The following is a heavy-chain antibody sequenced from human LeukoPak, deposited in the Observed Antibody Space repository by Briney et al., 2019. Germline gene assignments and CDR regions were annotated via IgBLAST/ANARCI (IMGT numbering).Heavy chain of an antibody. J-gene: IGHJ4*02. CDR3: ARDSSGYYNAAYFDY. CDR1: GFTFSSYA. D-gene: IGHD3-3*01. Sequence: PGGSLRLSCAASGFTFSSYAMHWVRQAPGKGLEWVAIISYDGSNKYYADSVKGRFTISRDTSKNTLYLQMNSLRAEDTAVYYCARDSSGYYNAAYFDYWGQGTLVTVSS. V-gene: IGHV3-30-3*01. CDR2: ISYDGSNK.